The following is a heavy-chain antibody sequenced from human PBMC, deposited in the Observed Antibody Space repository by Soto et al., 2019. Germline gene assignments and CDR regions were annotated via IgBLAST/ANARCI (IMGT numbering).Heavy chain of an antibody. CDR1: GGSISSSSYY. Sequence: QLQLQESGPGLVKPSETLSLTCTVSGGSISSSSYYWGWIRQPPGKGLEWIGSIYYSGSTYYNPSLKSRVTISVDTSKNHFSLKLSSVTAADTAVYYCARGSTYYYDSSGYYYRYWGQGTLVTVSS. CDR2: IYYSGST. V-gene: IGHV4-39*02. D-gene: IGHD3-22*01. CDR3: ARGSTYYYDSSGYYYRY. J-gene: IGHJ4*02.